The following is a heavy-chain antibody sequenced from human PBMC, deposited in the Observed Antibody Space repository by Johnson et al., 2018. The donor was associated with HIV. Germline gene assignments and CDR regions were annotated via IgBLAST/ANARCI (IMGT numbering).Heavy chain of an antibody. CDR2: IGTAGDT. CDR1: GFTFSSYD. J-gene: IGHJ3*02. Sequence: VQLVESGGGVVRPGGSLRLSCAASGFTFSSYDMHWVRQATGKGLEWVSAIGTAGDTYYPGSVKGRFTISRENAKNSLYLQMNSLRAGDTAVYYCARDRSKGGAFDIWGQGTMVTVPS. D-gene: IGHD2/OR15-2a*01. CDR3: ARDRSKGGAFDI. V-gene: IGHV3-13*01.